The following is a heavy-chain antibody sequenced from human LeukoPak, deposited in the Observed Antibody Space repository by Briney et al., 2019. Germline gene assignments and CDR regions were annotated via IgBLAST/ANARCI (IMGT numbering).Heavy chain of an antibody. J-gene: IGHJ4*01. V-gene: IGHV4-34*01. Sequence: SETLSLTCAVYGGSFSGYYWSWIRQPPGKGLEGIGEINHSGSTYSNPSLKSRVSISVDTSKNQFSLKVTSVTAADTAVYYCARHDILTGYYHRHFDYWGPGTLGTVS. D-gene: IGHD3-9*01. CDR2: INHSGST. CDR3: ARHDILTGYYHRHFDY. CDR1: GGSFSGYY.